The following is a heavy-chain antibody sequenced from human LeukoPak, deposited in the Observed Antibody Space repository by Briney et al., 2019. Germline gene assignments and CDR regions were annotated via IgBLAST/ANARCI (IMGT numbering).Heavy chain of an antibody. D-gene: IGHD6-19*01. CDR3: AKDSGSSGWFSPFDY. CDR2: ISWNSGSI. V-gene: IGHV3-9*01. CDR1: GFTFDDYA. J-gene: IGHJ4*02. Sequence: GGSLRLFCAASGFTFDDYAMHWVRQAPGKGLEWVSGISWNSGSIGYADSVKGRFTISRDNAKNSLYLQMNSLRAEDTALYYCAKDSGSSGWFSPFDYWGQGTLVTVSS.